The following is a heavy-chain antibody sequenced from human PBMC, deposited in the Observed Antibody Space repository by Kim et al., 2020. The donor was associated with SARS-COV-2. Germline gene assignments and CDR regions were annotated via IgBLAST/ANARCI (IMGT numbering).Heavy chain of an antibody. Sequence: GGSLRLSCAASGFTFSSYAMHWVRQAPGKGLEWVAVISYDGSNKYYADSVKGRFTISRDNSKNTLYLQMNSLRAEDTAVYYCARDLYSYGTYGMDVWGQGTTVTVSS. D-gene: IGHD5-18*01. CDR3: ARDLYSYGTYGMDV. CDR1: GFTFSSYA. J-gene: IGHJ6*02. V-gene: IGHV3-30*04. CDR2: ISYDGSNK.